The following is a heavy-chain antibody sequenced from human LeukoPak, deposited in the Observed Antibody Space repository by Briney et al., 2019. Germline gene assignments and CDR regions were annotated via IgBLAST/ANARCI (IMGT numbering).Heavy chain of an antibody. V-gene: IGHV3-64*01. D-gene: IGHD6-13*01. CDR1: GFTFSSCA. Sequence: GGSLRLSCAASGFTFSSCAMHWVRQAPGKGLEYVSAISSNGGATYYANSVKGRFTISRDNSKNTLYLQMGSLRAEDMAVYYCAREGAAASVDYWGQGTLVTVSS. CDR3: AREGAAASVDY. J-gene: IGHJ4*02. CDR2: ISSNGGAT.